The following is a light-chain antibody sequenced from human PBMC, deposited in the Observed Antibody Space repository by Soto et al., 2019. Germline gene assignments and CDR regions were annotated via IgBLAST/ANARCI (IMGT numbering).Light chain of an antibody. CDR3: CSYAGFSTFL. CDR2: EGS. CDR1: SSNVGSYNL. Sequence: QSALTQPASVSGSPGQSITISCTGTSSNVGSYNLVSWYQQHPGKAPKLMIYEGSKRPSGVSNRFSGSKSGNTASLTISGLQAEDEADYYCCSYAGFSTFLFGGGTKVTVL. V-gene: IGLV2-23*03. J-gene: IGLJ2*01.